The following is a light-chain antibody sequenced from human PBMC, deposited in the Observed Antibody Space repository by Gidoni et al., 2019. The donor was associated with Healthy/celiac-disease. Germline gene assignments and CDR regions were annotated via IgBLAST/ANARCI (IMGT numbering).Light chain of an antibody. CDR1: SSNIGAGYN. CDR3: QSYDSSLSGWV. Sequence: QSVLTQPPSVSGAPGQRVTISCTGSSSNIGAGYNVHWYQQLPGTAPKLLLYGNSNRPSGVPDRFSGSKSGTSASLAITVLQAEDEADYYCQSYDSSLSGWVFGGGTKLTVL. CDR2: GNS. V-gene: IGLV1-40*01. J-gene: IGLJ3*02.